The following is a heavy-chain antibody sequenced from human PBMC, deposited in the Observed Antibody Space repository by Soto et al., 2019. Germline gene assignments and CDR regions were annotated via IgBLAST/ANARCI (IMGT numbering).Heavy chain of an antibody. D-gene: IGHD6-19*01. Sequence: SQTLSLTCAISGDSVSSNSGAWNWLRQSPSRGLEWLGRTYYRSKWFNDYAVSVKGRITINPDTSKNQFPLQLNSVTPEDTAVYYCSRDRAEAGTYYYGMDVWGQGTTVTVSS. CDR1: GDSVSSNSGA. CDR2: TYYRSKWFN. J-gene: IGHJ6*02. V-gene: IGHV6-1*01. CDR3: SRDRAEAGTYYYGMDV.